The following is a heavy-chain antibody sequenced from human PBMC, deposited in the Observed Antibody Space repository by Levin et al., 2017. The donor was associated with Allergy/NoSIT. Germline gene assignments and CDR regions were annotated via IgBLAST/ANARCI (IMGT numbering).Heavy chain of an antibody. CDR3: ARDRNWGEYYGMDV. Sequence: GESLKISCAASGFTFRSYSMNWVRQAPGKGLEWVSSISSGSGYIYYADSLKGRFTVSRDNAKNSLYLQMNSLRAEDTAVYYCARDRNWGEYYGMDVWGQGTTVTVSS. D-gene: IGHD7-27*01. CDR2: ISSGSGYI. J-gene: IGHJ6*02. CDR1: GFTFRSYS. V-gene: IGHV3-21*01.